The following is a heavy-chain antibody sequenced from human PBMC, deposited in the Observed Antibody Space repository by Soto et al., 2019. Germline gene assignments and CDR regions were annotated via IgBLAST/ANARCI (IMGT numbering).Heavy chain of an antibody. V-gene: IGHV3-23*01. CDR3: AREYSSGWKTFDY. CDR1: GFTFNSYA. J-gene: IGHJ4*02. Sequence: HPGGSLRLSCAASGFTFNSYAMSWVRQAPGKGLEWVSAISGIGGTTYYADSVKGRFTISRDNSKNTLYLQMNSLRAEDTAVYYCAREYSSGWKTFDYWGQGTLVTVSS. D-gene: IGHD6-19*01. CDR2: ISGIGGTT.